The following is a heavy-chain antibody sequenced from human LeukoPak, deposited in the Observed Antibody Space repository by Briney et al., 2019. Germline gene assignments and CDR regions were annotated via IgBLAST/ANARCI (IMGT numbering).Heavy chain of an antibody. CDR2: IIPIFGTA. CDR3: ATKEGGSYNRYYYYYMDV. V-gene: IGHV1-69*13. CDR1: GYTFTGYY. J-gene: IGHJ6*03. D-gene: IGHD1-26*01. Sequence: ASVKVSCKASGYTFTGYYMHWVRQAPGQGLEWMGGIIPIFGTANYAQKFQGRVTITADESTSTAYMELSSLRSEDTAVYYCATKEGGSYNRYYYYYMDVWSKGTTVTVSS.